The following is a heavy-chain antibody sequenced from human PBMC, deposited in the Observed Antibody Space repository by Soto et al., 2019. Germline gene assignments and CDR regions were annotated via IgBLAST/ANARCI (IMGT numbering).Heavy chain of an antibody. Sequence: EVQLVESGGGLVKPGGSLRLSCVASGFTFSNVWMSWVRQAPGKGLEWVGLIKKKADGGTTEYAAPLKGRFTISRDDSKNTLYLQMNSLITEDTAVYYCRTPYLDWGQGTLVTVSS. J-gene: IGHJ4*02. CDR2: IKKKADGGTT. CDR1: GFTFSNVW. CDR3: RTPYLD. D-gene: IGHD2-2*01. V-gene: IGHV3-15*01.